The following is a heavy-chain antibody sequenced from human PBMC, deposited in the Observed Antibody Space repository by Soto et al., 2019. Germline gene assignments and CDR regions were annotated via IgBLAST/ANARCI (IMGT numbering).Heavy chain of an antibody. J-gene: IGHJ5*02. CDR2: INHSGST. CDR1: GGSFSGYY. V-gene: IGHV4-34*01. CDR3: ARGLSGVKGWFDP. Sequence: PSETLSLTCAVCGGSFSGYYWSWIRQPPGKGLEWIGEINHSGSTNYNPSLKSRVTISVDTSKNQFSLKLSSVTAADTAVYYCARGLSGVKGWFDPWGQGTLVT. D-gene: IGHD6-25*01.